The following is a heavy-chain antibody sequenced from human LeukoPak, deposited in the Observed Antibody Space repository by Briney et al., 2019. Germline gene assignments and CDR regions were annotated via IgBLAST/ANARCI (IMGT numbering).Heavy chain of an antibody. V-gene: IGHV3-74*01. CDR2: INTDGNST. D-gene: IGHD6-13*01. CDR1: GFTFSTYW. CDR3: ARELASGD. Sequence: GALRLSCAASGFTFSTYWMHWVRQAPEKGLVWVSQINTDGNSTTYADSVKGRFTVSRDNAKNTLYLQMNSLRAEDTAVYYCARELASGDWGQGTLVTVSS. J-gene: IGHJ4*02.